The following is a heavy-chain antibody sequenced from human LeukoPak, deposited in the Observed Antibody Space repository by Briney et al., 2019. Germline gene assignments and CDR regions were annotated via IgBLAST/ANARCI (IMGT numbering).Heavy chain of an antibody. Sequence: ASVQVSCNASGYTFPIYYMHWVRQAPGQGLEWMGIINPSGGSTSYAQKFQGRVTMTRDTSTSTVYMELSSLRSEDTAVYYCARDGKQLVLDYWGQGTLVTVSS. V-gene: IGHV1-46*01. CDR2: INPSGGST. D-gene: IGHD6-13*01. J-gene: IGHJ4*02. CDR3: ARDGKQLVLDY. CDR1: GYTFPIYY.